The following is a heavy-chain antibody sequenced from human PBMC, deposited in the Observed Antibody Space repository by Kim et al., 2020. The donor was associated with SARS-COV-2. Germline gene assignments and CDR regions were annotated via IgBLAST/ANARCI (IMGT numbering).Heavy chain of an antibody. CDR1: GFTFSSYA. CDR3: ARGATMVRGVRLY. Sequence: GGSLRLSCAASGFTFSSYAMHWVRQAPGKGLEWVAVISYDGSNKYYADSVKGRFTISRDNSKNTLYLQMNSLRAEDTAVYYCARGATMVRGVRLYWGQGTLVTVSS. V-gene: IGHV3-30*04. J-gene: IGHJ4*02. CDR2: ISYDGSNK. D-gene: IGHD3-10*01.